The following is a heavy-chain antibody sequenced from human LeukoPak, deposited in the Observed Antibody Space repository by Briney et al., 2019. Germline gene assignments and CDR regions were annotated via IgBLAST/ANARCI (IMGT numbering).Heavy chain of an antibody. CDR3: ARVRGGNGDYFDY. CDR2: IYYSGST. J-gene: IGHJ4*02. D-gene: IGHD4-23*01. CDR1: GDSISSYY. Sequence: NTSETLSLTCTVSGDSISSYYWSWIRQPPGKGLEWIGYIYYSGSTNYNPSLKSRVTITVDTSKNQFSLKLSSVTAADTAVYYCARVRGGNGDYFDYWGQGTLVTVSS. V-gene: IGHV4-59*01.